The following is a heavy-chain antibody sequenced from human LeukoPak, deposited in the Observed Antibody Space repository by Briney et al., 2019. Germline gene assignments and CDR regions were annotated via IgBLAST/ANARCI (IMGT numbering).Heavy chain of an antibody. CDR1: GFIFSSSG. CDR2: IRYDGSNK. CDR3: AKGDRETAFDP. Sequence: PGGSLRLSCAASGFIFSSSGTHWVRQAPGKGLEWVAFIRYDGSNKYYADSVKGRFTISRDNSKNTLYLQMNSLRAEDTAVYYCAKGDRETAFDPWGQGTLVTVSS. J-gene: IGHJ5*02. V-gene: IGHV3-30*02.